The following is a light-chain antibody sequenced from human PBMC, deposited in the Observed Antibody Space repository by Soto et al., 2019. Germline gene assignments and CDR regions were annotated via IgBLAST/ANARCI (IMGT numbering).Light chain of an antibody. Sequence: DIQLTQSPSALSASVGDRVTITCRASQRMTSWLAWYQQKPGKAPKVLIYDASSLESGVPSRFSGSESGTEFTLTISSLQPDDIATYYRQQYTENSGTFGQGTKVDIK. CDR2: DAS. V-gene: IGKV1-5*01. CDR3: QQYTENSGT. CDR1: QRMTSW. J-gene: IGKJ1*01.